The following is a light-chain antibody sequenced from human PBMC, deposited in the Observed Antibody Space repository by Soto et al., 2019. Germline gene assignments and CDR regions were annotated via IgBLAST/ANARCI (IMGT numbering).Light chain of an antibody. CDR3: QQYNSWPLT. V-gene: IGKV3-20*01. J-gene: IGKJ4*01. CDR1: HSIDNNH. CDR2: GTS. Sequence: EIVLTQSPGTMSSSPGERVTLSCRASHSIDNNHLAWYQQKPGQAPRLLIHGTSNRATGIPDRFSGSGSGTEFTLTISSLQSEDFAVYYCQQYNSWPLTFGGGTKVDIK.